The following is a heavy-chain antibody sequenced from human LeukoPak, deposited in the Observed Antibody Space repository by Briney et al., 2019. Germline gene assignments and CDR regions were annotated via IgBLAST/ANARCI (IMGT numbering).Heavy chain of an antibody. V-gene: IGHV3-23*01. CDR1: GFTFSNYV. CDR2: ITGGGGT. J-gene: IGHJ4*02. CDR3: AKAGYLHDTSGNYYYYDY. D-gene: IGHD3-22*01. Sequence: GGPLRLSCAASGFTFSNYVMSWVRQGPGKELEWVAAITGGGGTYYAASVKGRFTISRDNSKNTVFLQMNSLRAEDTAIYYCAKAGYLHDTSGNYYYYDYWGQGTRVTVSS.